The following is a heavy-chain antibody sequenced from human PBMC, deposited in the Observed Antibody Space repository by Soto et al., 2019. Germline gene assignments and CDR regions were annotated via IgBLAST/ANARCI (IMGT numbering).Heavy chain of an antibody. D-gene: IGHD6-19*01. CDR1: GYTFTANY. CDR2: INPNSGGT. Sequence: QVQLVQSGAEVKKPGASVKVSCKGSGYTFTANYIQWVRQAPGQGLEWMGWINPNSGGTTYAQKFQGRVTLTRDTSITTAYMELSRLTSDDTAVYFCAREGSGWKYFDYWGQGSLVTDPS. V-gene: IGHV1-2*02. J-gene: IGHJ4*02. CDR3: AREGSGWKYFDY.